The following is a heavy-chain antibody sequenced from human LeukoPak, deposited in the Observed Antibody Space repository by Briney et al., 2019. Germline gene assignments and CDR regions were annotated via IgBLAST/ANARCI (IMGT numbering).Heavy chain of an antibody. CDR2: INPNSGGT. D-gene: IGHD3-9*01. CDR3: ARAYDILTGYYNAFDI. V-gene: IGHV1-2*04. Sequence: ASVKVSCKASGYTFTGYYMHWVRQAPGQGLEWMGWINPNSGGTNYAQKFQGWVTMTRDTSISTAYMELSRLGSDDTAVYYCARAYDILTGYYNAFDIWGQGTMVTVSS. J-gene: IGHJ3*02. CDR1: GYTFTGYY.